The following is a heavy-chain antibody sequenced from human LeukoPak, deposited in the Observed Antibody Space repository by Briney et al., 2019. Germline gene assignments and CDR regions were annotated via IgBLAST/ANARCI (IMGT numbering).Heavy chain of an antibody. D-gene: IGHD5-12*01. CDR3: ARLNLGNSGFLLP. V-gene: IGHV1-69*13. J-gene: IGHJ5*02. CDR1: GGTFSSYA. CDR2: IIPIFGTA. Sequence: SVKVSCKASGGTFSSYAISWVRQAPGQGLERMGGIIPIFGTANYAQKFQGRVTITADESTSAAYMELSSLRSEDTAVYYCARLNLGNSGFLLPWGQGTLVTVSS.